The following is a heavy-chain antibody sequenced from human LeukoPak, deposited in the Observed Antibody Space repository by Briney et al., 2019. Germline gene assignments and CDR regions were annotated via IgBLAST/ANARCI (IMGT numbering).Heavy chain of an antibody. V-gene: IGHV3-48*01. CDR3: AKETSPIVGARDFDY. CDR1: GFTFSSYS. D-gene: IGHD1-26*01. CDR2: ISSSSNTI. Sequence: GGSLRLSCAASGFTFSSYSMNWVRQAPGKGLDWVSDISSSSNTIYYADSVKRRFTISRDNAKISLYLKMNSLRAEDTAVYYCAKETSPIVGARDFDYWGQGTLVTVSS. J-gene: IGHJ4*02.